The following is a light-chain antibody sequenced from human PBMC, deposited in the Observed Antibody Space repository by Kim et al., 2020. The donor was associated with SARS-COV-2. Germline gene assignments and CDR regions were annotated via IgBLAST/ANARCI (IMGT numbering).Light chain of an antibody. CDR2: RND. CDR3: VAWDDSLNARV. Sequence: ELTQPPSASATPGQRVTISCSGSNSNIVGNGVNWYQQLPGTAPKLLIYRNDERPSGVPDRFSGSKSGTSASLGISGLQSEDEADYYCVAWDDSLNARVFGGGTQLTVL. CDR1: NSNIVGNG. V-gene: IGLV1-44*01. J-gene: IGLJ2*01.